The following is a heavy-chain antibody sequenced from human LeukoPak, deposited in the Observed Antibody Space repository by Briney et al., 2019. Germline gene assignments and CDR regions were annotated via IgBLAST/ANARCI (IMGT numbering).Heavy chain of an antibody. CDR2: ISYDGSNK. V-gene: IGHV3-30*03. CDR1: GFTFSSYG. J-gene: IGHJ5*02. D-gene: IGHD6-13*01. CDR3: ARDRVPLSSSWGFDP. Sequence: GGSLRLSCAASGFTFSSYGMHWVRQAPGKGLEWVAVISYDGSNKYYADSVKGRFTISRDNAKNSLYLQMNSLRAEDTAVYYCARDRVPLSSSWGFDPWGQGTLVTVSS.